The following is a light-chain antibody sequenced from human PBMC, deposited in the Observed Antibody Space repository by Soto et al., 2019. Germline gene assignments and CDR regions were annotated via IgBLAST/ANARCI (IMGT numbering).Light chain of an antibody. CDR1: ESVAGN. CDR3: QQYNPSPHS. J-gene: IGKJ3*01. V-gene: IGKV3-15*01. CDR2: AAS. Sequence: EIVMTQSPATLSVSPGERATLSCRASESVAGNLAWYQQKPGQTPRLLIFAASTRATGSPARFSGSGSGTDFPLTITSLQSEDFAVDYCQQYNPSPHSFGPGTRVDV.